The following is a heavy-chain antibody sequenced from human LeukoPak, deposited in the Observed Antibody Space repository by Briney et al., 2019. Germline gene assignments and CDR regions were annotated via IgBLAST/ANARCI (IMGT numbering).Heavy chain of an antibody. CDR2: SFYSGTT. Sequence: SETLSLTCAVSGYCISSGNYWGWIRQPPGKGLEWIGSSFYSGTTYYNPSLKSRVTISIDTSKNQVSLNLRSVSAADTAVYYCARAGFDIWGQGTMVTVSS. CDR3: ARAGFDI. J-gene: IGHJ3*02. CDR1: GYCISSGNY. V-gene: IGHV4-38-2*01.